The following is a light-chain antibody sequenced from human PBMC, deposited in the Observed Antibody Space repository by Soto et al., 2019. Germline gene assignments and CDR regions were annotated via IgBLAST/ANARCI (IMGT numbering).Light chain of an antibody. CDR2: STS. Sequence: QAVVTQEPSLTVSPGGTVTLTCASSTVAVTSGYYPNWFQQKAGQAPRVLIYSTSNKHSWTPARFSGPLLGGKAALTLSGVQPEDEAGYYCLLYYGGAWVFGGGTKLTVL. V-gene: IGLV7-43*01. CDR3: LLYYGGAWV. CDR1: TVAVTSGYY. J-gene: IGLJ3*02.